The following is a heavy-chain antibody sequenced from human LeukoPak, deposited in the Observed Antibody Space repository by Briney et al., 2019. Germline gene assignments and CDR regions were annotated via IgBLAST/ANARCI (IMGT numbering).Heavy chain of an antibody. CDR1: GFTFSSYS. CDR3: ARGETVAVYYFDY. V-gene: IGHV3-21*01. D-gene: IGHD6-19*01. CDR2: ISSSSSHI. Sequence: GGSLRLSCAASGFTFSSYSMNWVRQAPGKGLEWVSSISSSSSHIYYADSVKGRFTISRDNAKNSLYLQMNSLRAEDTAVYYCARGETVAVYYFDYWGQGALVTVSS. J-gene: IGHJ4*02.